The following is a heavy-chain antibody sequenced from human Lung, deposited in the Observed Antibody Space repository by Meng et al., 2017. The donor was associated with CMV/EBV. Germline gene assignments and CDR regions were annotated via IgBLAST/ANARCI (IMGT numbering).Heavy chain of an antibody. V-gene: IGHV4-31*02. J-gene: IGHJ4*02. CDR2: IYYSGST. CDR3: ARGPSTVTVGRVGFDY. Sequence: SISSGGYYWSWIRQHPGKGLEWIGYIYYSGSTYYNPSLKSRVTISVDTSKNQFPLKLSSVTAADTAVYYCARGPSTVTVGRVGFDYWGQGTLVTVSS. CDR1: SISSGGYY. D-gene: IGHD2-21*02.